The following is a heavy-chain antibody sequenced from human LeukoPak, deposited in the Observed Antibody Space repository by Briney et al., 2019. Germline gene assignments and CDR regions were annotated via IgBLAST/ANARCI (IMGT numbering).Heavy chain of an antibody. CDR1: GGSISSGSYY. J-gene: IGHJ3*02. CDR2: ISTSGTS. V-gene: IGHV4-61*02. CDR3: ARDMYYNPVRFDI. Sequence: SVTLSLPRAVWGGSISSGSYYWSWIRQPAGWGLELVGRISTSGTSNYNPSLNRRVHISRHTSKNQFSLRLSSVTAADTAVYCCARDMYYNPVRFDIWGQGTMVSVSS. D-gene: IGHD3-10*01.